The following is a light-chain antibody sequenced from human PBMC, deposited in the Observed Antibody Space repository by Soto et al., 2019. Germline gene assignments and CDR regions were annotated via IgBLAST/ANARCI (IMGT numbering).Light chain of an antibody. CDR2: DAS. CDR3: RHRHN. V-gene: IGKV3-11*01. Sequence: EVVLTQSPATLSLSPGDRATLSCRASQSVSIDFAWYQQKPGQAPRLLIYDASNRATGIPARFSGSGSGTDFTLTISSLVPEDFEVYYCRHRHNFGPGTKVDIK. CDR1: QSVSID. J-gene: IGKJ3*01.